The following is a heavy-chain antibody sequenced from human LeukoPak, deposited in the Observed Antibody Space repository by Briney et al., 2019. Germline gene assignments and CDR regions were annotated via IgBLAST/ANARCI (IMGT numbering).Heavy chain of an antibody. CDR1: GGSFSGYY. Sequence: SETLSLTCAVYGGSFSGYYWSWIRQPPGKGLEWIGYIYYSGSTNYNPSLKSRVTISVDTSKNQFSLKLSSVTAADTAVYYCARSGRDGYRLHWFDPWGQGTLVTVSS. D-gene: IGHD5-24*01. CDR2: IYYSGST. V-gene: IGHV4-59*01. J-gene: IGHJ5*02. CDR3: ARSGRDGYRLHWFDP.